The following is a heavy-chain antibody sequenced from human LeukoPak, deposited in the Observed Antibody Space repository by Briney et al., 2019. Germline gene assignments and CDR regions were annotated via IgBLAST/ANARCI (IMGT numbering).Heavy chain of an antibody. CDR1: GGTFSSYA. D-gene: IGHD2-2*01. J-gene: IGHJ3*02. V-gene: IGHV1-69*05. CDR3: ARGVGSIVVVPAAMIAFDI. CDR2: IIPIFGTA. Sequence: ASVKVSCKASGGTFSSYAISWVRQAPGQGLEWMGGIIPIFGTANYAQKFQGRVTITTDESTSTAYMELSSLRSEDTAVYCCARGVGSIVVVPAAMIAFDIWGQGTMVTVSS.